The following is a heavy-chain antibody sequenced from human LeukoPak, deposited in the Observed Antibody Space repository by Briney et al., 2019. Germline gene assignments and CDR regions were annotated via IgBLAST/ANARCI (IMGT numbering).Heavy chain of an antibody. V-gene: IGHV1-2*02. CDR1: GYTFTGYY. Sequence: ASVKVSCKASGYTFTGYYMHWVRQAPGRGLEWMGWINPNSGGTNYAQKFQGSVTMTRDTSISTAYMELSRLRSDDTAVYYCARGGAYYYGSGSYYAFDYWGQGTLVTVSS. J-gene: IGHJ4*02. D-gene: IGHD3-10*01. CDR2: INPNSGGT. CDR3: ARGGAYYYGSGSYYAFDY.